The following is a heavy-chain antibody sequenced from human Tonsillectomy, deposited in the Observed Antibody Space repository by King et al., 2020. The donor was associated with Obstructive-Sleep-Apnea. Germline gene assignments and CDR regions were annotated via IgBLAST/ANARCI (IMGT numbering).Heavy chain of an antibody. D-gene: IGHD4-17*01. CDR3: ARALWTTVTTLGY. CDR1: GFTFSTYN. J-gene: IGHJ4*02. CDR2: ISSSNGYI. Sequence: VQLVESGGGLVKPGGSLRLSCAASGFTFSTYNMNWVRQAPGKGLEWISCISSSNGYIHYAESVKGRFTISRDNAKNSLYLQMNSLRAEETAIYFCARALWTTVTTLGYWGQGALVTVSS. V-gene: IGHV3-21*01.